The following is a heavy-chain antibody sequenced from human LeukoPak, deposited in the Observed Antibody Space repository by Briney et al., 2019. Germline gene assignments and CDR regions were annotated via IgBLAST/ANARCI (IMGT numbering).Heavy chain of an antibody. CDR3: ARGGVWLALNYFDY. CDR1: GFTFRNYV. V-gene: IGHV3-30-3*01. J-gene: IGHJ4*02. CDR2: TSSDLNVK. D-gene: IGHD2-8*02. Sequence: PGGSLRLSCAASGFTFRNYVIHWVRQAPGKGLEWVAVTSSDLNVKLYADSVKGRFTISRDNAKNSLYLQMNSLRDEDTAVYYCARGGVWLALNYFDYWGQGTLVTVSS.